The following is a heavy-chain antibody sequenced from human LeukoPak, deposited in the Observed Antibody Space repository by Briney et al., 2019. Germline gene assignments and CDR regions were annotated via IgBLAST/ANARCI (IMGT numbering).Heavy chain of an antibody. CDR2: INHSGST. V-gene: IGHV4-39*07. D-gene: IGHD3-10*01. J-gene: IGHJ6*02. Sequence: PSETLSLTCTVSGGSISSSSYYWSWIRQPPGKGLEWIGEINHSGSTNYNPSLKSRVTISVDTSKNQFSLKLSSVTAADTAVYYCARGRRFRPFYGSGEVHYYYYGMDVWGQGTTVTVSS. CDR3: ARGRRFRPFYGSGEVHYYYYGMDV. CDR1: GGSISSSSYY.